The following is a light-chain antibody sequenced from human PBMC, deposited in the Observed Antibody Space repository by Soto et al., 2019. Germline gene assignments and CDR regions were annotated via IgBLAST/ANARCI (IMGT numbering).Light chain of an antibody. V-gene: IGKV3-15*01. Sequence: EIVMTQSPATLSVSPGERATLSCRASQSVSSNLAWYQQKPGQAPRLLIYGASTRATGIPARFSGSGSGTEFTLTISSLQSEDFTVSYCQQYGNWPPITFGQGTRLEIK. CDR3: QQYGNWPPIT. J-gene: IGKJ5*01. CDR1: QSVSSN. CDR2: GAS.